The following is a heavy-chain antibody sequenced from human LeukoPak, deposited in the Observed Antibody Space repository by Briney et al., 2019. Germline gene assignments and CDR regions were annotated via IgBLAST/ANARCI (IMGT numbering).Heavy chain of an antibody. V-gene: IGHV1-18*01. CDR3: ARDYGGLGSSWMGVDY. CDR1: GYTFTSYG. CDR2: ISAYNGNT. J-gene: IGHJ4*01. Sequence: GASVKVSCKASGYTFTSYGISWVRQAPGQGLEWMGWISAYNGNTNYAQKFQGRVTMTTDTSTSTAYMELRSLRSDDTAVYYCARDYGGLGSSWMGVDYWGQEPWSPSPQ. D-gene: IGHD6-13*01.